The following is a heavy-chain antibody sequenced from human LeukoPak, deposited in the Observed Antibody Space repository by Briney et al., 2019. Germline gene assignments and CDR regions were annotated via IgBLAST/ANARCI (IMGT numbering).Heavy chain of an antibody. Sequence: PSETLSLTCAVYGGSFSGYYWTWIRQPPGKGLEWIGEINHSGSTNYIPSLKSRVTISVDTSKNHFSLKLSSVTAADTAVYYCARSGRRYSGYSSSWYLYWGQGTLVTVSS. CDR3: ARSGRRYSGYSSSWYLY. CDR2: INHSGST. V-gene: IGHV4-34*01. D-gene: IGHD6-13*01. CDR1: GGSFSGYY. J-gene: IGHJ4*02.